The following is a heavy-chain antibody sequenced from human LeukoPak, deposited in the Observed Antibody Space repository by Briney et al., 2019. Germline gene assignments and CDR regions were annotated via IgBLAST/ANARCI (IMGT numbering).Heavy chain of an antibody. D-gene: IGHD2-15*01. Sequence: GRSLRLSCAASGFTFSSYVMHWVRQAPGKGLEWVAVISYDGSNKYYADSVKGRFTISRDNSKNTLYLQMNSLRAEDTAVYYCAKLSWGLGYCSGGSCYSKDYWGQGTLVTVSS. CDR1: GFTFSSYV. CDR3: AKLSWGLGYCSGGSCYSKDY. V-gene: IGHV3-30*18. CDR2: ISYDGSNK. J-gene: IGHJ4*02.